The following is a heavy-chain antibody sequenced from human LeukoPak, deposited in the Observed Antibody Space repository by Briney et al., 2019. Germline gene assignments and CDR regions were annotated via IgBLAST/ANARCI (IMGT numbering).Heavy chain of an antibody. CDR2: ISGGGGST. CDR3: AKDTSRDGYNWYY. V-gene: IGHV3-23*01. D-gene: IGHD5-24*01. Sequence: GGSLRLSCAASGFTVSSNYMSWVRQAPGKGLEWVSAISGGGGSTYYADSVKGRFTISRDNSKNTLYLQMNSLRAEDTAVYYCAKDTSRDGYNWYYWGQGTLVTVSS. J-gene: IGHJ4*02. CDR1: GFTVSSNY.